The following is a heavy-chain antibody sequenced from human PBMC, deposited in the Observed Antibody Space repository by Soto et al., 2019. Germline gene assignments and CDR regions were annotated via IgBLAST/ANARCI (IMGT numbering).Heavy chain of an antibody. Sequence: QVTLKESGPVLVKPTETLTLTCTVSGFSLSNARMGVSWIRQPPGKALEWLAHIFSNDEKSYSTSLKSRLTISKDTSKSQVVLTMTNIDPVDTATYYCARASLYCGGDCYSGNWYFDLWGRGTLVTVSS. CDR2: IFSNDEK. D-gene: IGHD2-21*02. V-gene: IGHV2-26*01. J-gene: IGHJ2*01. CDR1: GFSLSNARMG. CDR3: ARASLYCGGDCYSGNWYFDL.